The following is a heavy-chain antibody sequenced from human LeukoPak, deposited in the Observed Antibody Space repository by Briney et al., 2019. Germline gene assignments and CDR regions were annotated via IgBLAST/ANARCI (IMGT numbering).Heavy chain of an antibody. Sequence: GGSLRLSCAASGFTFSSYWMHWVRQVPGKGLVWVSRINSNGSSTSYADSVKGRFTISRDNSKNTLYLQMNSLRAEDTAVYYCARGRGPTSNFDYWGQGTLVTVS. J-gene: IGHJ4*02. V-gene: IGHV3-74*01. CDR2: INSNGSST. CDR1: GFTFSSYW. CDR3: ARGRGPTSNFDY.